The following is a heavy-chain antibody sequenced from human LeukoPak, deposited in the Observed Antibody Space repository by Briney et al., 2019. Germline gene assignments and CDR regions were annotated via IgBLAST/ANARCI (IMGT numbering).Heavy chain of an antibody. CDR3: ARDPYNGSYGDDYYYYMDV. CDR1: AFTFSSHT. Sequence: PGGSLRLSCAGSAFTFSSHTINWVRQAPGRGLEWVSCIGFSTTYIHYADSVKGRFTVTRDNAKGSVSLQMNSLRAEDTAVYYCARDPYNGSYGDDYYYYMDVWGKGTTVTISS. CDR2: IGFSTTYI. J-gene: IGHJ6*03. V-gene: IGHV3-21*01. D-gene: IGHD1-26*01.